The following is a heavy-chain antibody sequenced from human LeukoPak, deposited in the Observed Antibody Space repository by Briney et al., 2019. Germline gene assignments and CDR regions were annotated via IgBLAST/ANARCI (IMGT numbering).Heavy chain of an antibody. J-gene: IGHJ4*02. Sequence: PGGSLRLSCAASGFTFSSYAMHWVRQAPGKGLEWVAFIRYDGSNKYYADSVKGRFTISRDNSKNTLYLQMNSLRVEDTAVYYCAKDRAAAVIDYWGQGTLVTVSS. D-gene: IGHD6-13*01. CDR2: IRYDGSNK. CDR3: AKDRAAAVIDY. V-gene: IGHV3-30*02. CDR1: GFTFSSYA.